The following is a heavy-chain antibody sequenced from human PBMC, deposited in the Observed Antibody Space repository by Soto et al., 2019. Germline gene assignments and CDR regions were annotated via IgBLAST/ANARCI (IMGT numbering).Heavy chain of an antibody. D-gene: IGHD3-3*01. CDR1: GLPFSSYW. CDR2: IKQDGSEK. Sequence: HWWSPKLACAASGLPFSSYWSSWVRQATGKGLEWGANIKQDGSEKYYVDSVKGRFTISRDNAKNSLYLQMNSLRAEDTAVYYCARLADDFWSGSTYYYHGMGVRGQRTTVTVPS. V-gene: IGHV3-7*05. J-gene: IGHJ6*02. CDR3: ARLADDFWSGSTYYYHGMGV.